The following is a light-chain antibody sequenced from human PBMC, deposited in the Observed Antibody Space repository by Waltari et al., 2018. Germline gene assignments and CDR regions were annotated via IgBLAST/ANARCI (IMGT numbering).Light chain of an antibody. J-gene: IGLJ2*01. CDR2: DVS. CDR3: CSYAGSV. V-gene: IGLV2-11*01. CDR1: SSDVGGYNS. Sequence: QSALTQPRSVSGSPGQSVTISCTGTSSDVGGYNSDSWYQQHPGKAPKLLIYDVSKRPSGVPDRFSGSKSGNTASLTISGLQAEDEADYYCCSYAGSVFGGGTKVTAL.